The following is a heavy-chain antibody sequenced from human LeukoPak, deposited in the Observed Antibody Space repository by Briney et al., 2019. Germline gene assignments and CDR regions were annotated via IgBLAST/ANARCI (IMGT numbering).Heavy chain of an antibody. D-gene: IGHD2-2*02. J-gene: IGHJ6*02. V-gene: IGHV4-38-2*01. Sequence: PSETLSLTCAVSGYSISSGYYWGWIRQPPGKGLEWIGSTYHSGSTYYNPSLKSRVTISVDTSKNQFSLKLSSVTAADTAVYYCARNLKIVVVPAAIQRHYYYGMDVWGQGTTVTVSS. CDR1: GYSISSGYY. CDR3: ARNLKIVVVPAAIQRHYYYGMDV. CDR2: TYHSGST.